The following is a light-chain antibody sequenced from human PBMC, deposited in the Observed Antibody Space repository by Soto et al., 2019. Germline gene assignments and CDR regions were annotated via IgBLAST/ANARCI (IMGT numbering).Light chain of an antibody. Sequence: DIQMTQSPSPLPASLGDRFTITCRASQSISNWVAWYQQKPGTAPKVLIYHASNLQSGVRSRFSGSGSGTESTLTISRLQPYDFANYYCQQYNSYSFGQGTKVEIK. CDR1: QSISNW. V-gene: IGKV1-5*01. J-gene: IGKJ1*01. CDR2: HAS. CDR3: QQYNSYS.